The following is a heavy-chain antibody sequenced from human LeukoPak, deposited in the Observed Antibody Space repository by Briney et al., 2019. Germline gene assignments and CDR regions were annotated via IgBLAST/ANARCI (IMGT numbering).Heavy chain of an antibody. D-gene: IGHD5-12*01. CDR1: GFSISSHG. CDR2: IRYDGSNK. Sequence: QSGGSLRLSCAASGFSISSHGMHWVRQAPGKGLEWVAFIRYDGSNKYYADSVKGRFTISRDNSKNTLYLQMKSLRAEDTAVYYCAKGGGYEAQYYYYYLDVWGKGTTVTISS. CDR3: AKGGGYEAQYYYYYLDV. J-gene: IGHJ6*03. V-gene: IGHV3-30*02.